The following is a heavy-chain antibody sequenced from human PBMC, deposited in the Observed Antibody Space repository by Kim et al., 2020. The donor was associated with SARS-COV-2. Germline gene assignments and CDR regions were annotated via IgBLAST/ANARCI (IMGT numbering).Heavy chain of an antibody. Sequence: SPSRKSRITITKDTSKNQMVLTMTNMDPVDTATYYCAHRPSGIAAAGFDYWGQGTLVTVSS. V-gene: IGHV2-5*01. D-gene: IGHD6-13*01. J-gene: IGHJ4*02. CDR3: AHRPSGIAAAGFDY.